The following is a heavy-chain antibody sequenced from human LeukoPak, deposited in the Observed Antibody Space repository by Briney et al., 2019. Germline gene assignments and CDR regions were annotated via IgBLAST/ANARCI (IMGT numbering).Heavy chain of an antibody. J-gene: IGHJ3*02. CDR3: SKDPNGDYIGAFDM. D-gene: IGHD4-17*01. Sequence: GGSLRLSCAASGLTFSNYAMTWVRQAPGKGLEWVSSIIVSGSRTYYADSVKGRFTISRDNSKNTLYLQMNSLRAEDTALYYCSKDPNGDYIGAFDMWGPGTLVTVSS. CDR2: IIVSGSRT. CDR1: GLTFSNYA. V-gene: IGHV3-23*01.